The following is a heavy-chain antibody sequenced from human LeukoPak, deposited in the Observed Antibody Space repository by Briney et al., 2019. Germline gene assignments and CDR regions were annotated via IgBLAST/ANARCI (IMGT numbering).Heavy chain of an antibody. J-gene: IGHJ4*02. V-gene: IGHV4-31*03. D-gene: IGHD3-10*01. CDR3: ARGSTLIRGFDY. CDR1: GGSISSVDYY. CDR2: IFYSGSA. Sequence: SQTLSLTCTVSGGSISSVDYYWHWIRQHPEKILEWIGYIFYSGSAYYNPSLKSRVTISVDTSKNQFSLKLSSVTAADTAVYYCARGSTLIRGFDYWGQGTLVTVSS.